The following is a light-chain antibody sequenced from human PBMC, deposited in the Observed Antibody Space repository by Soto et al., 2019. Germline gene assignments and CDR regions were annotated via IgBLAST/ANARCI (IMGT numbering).Light chain of an antibody. CDR3: HQRQSWPRT. CDR2: LTS. J-gene: IGKJ1*01. CDR1: QAVNTR. V-gene: IGKV3-11*01. Sequence: EICFTQSPAPLSSFPCYSFTLSCRASQAVNTRLAWYQHKPGQAPRLLIYLTSNSAAGIPARFSGSGSGTDFTLTIIDVEPEDFAVYYCHQRQSWPRTFGQGTKVDIK.